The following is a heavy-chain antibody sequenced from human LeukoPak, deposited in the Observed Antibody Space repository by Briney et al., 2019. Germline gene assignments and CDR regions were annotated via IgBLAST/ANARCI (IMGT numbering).Heavy chain of an antibody. Sequence: ASVKVSCKASGYTFTSYGISWVRQAPGQGLEWMGWISAYNGNTNYAQKLQGRVTMTTDTSTSTAYMELRSLRSDDTAVYYCARDKRAARYFDWLDFDYWGQGTLVTVSS. CDR1: GYTFTSYG. V-gene: IGHV1-18*01. J-gene: IGHJ4*02. D-gene: IGHD3-9*01. CDR3: ARDKRAARYFDWLDFDY. CDR2: ISAYNGNT.